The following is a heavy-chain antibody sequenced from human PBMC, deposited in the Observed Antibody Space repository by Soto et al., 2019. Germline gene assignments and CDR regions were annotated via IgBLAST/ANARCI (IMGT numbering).Heavy chain of an antibody. CDR1: GFTFSSYS. CDR2: ISSSSSYI. J-gene: IGHJ2*01. CDR3: ARDDYCDYFEPSDWYFDL. Sequence: EVQLVESGGGLVKPGGSLRLSCAASGFTFSSYSMNWVRQAPGKGLEWVSSISSSSSYIYYADSEKGRFTISRDNAKNSLYLQMNSLRAEDTAVYYCARDDYCDYFEPSDWYFDLWGRGTLVTVSS. D-gene: IGHD4-17*01. V-gene: IGHV3-21*01.